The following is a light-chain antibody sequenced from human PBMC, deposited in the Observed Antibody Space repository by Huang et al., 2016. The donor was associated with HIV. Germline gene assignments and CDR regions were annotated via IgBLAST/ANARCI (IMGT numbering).Light chain of an antibody. V-gene: IGKV1-8*01. Sequence: IRMTQSPSSLSASTGDRVTITCRASQNVGTSLAWSQQRPGRAPVLLIYDASTLQRVVPSRCSGSGSRTFFTLTIGCLQVEDAATYYCQHSDGLSPLTFGGGT. CDR3: QHSDGLSPLT. CDR1: QNVGTS. J-gene: IGKJ4*01. CDR2: DAS.